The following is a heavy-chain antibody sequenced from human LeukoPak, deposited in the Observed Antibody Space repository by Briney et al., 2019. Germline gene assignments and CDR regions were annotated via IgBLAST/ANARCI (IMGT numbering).Heavy chain of an antibody. D-gene: IGHD3-22*01. V-gene: IGHV4-61*08. CDR3: ARSTEYYYDSSGYFTN. CDR2: IYYSGST. J-gene: IGHJ4*02. Sequence: NPSETLSLTCTVSGGSISSGGYYWSWTRQPPGKGLEWIGYIYYSGSTNYNPSLKSRVTISVDTSKNQFSLKLSSVTAADTAVYYCARSTEYYYDSSGYFTNWGQGTLVTVSS. CDR1: GGSISSGGYY.